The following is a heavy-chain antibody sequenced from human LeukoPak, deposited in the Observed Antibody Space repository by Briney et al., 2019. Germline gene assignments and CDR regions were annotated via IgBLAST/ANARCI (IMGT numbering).Heavy chain of an antibody. CDR1: GDSISSGRYY. D-gene: IGHD5-18*01. V-gene: IGHV4-30-4*08. CDR2: IHYSGNT. CDR3: ARVPDTSMAYFDY. J-gene: IGHJ4*02. Sequence: SETLSLTCTVSGDSISSGRYYWGWIRQPPGKGLEWIGYIHYSGNTYYNSSLKSRVTISLDKSKNQFSLKLSSVTAADTAVYYCARVPDTSMAYFDYWGQGTLVTVSS.